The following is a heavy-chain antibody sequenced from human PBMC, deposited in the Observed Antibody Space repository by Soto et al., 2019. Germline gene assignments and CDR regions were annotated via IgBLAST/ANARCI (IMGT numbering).Heavy chain of an antibody. D-gene: IGHD2-15*01. Sequence: GGSLRLSCAASGFTFSSYAMSWVRQAPGKGLEWVSAISGSGGSTYYADSVKGRFTISRENSKNTLYLQMNSLRAEDTAVYYCAKASHPLGYCSGGSCELGGYYFDYWGQGTLVTVSS. CDR3: AKASHPLGYCSGGSCELGGYYFDY. V-gene: IGHV3-23*01. CDR1: GFTFSSYA. J-gene: IGHJ4*02. CDR2: ISGSGGST.